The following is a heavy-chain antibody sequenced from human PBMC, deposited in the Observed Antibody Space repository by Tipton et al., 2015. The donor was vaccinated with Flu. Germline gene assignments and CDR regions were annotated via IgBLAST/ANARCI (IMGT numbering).Heavy chain of an antibody. D-gene: IGHD1-26*01. CDR3: ARGRDVFDY. CDR1: GASISPSF. V-gene: IGHV4-59*08. CDR2: VLHSGST. Sequence: GLVKPSETLSLTCTVSGASISPSFWSWIRQSPEKGLEWVGYVLHSGSTHYNPSLKSRVTISVDASNNRFSLNLTSVTAADTAVYYCARGRDVFDYWGQGALVTVSS. J-gene: IGHJ4*02.